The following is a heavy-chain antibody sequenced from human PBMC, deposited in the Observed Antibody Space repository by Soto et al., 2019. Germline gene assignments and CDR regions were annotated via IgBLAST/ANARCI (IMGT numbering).Heavy chain of an antibody. J-gene: IGHJ4*02. CDR1: GGSISSGGYY. CDR2: IYYSGST. V-gene: IGHV4-31*03. D-gene: IGHD6-19*01. Sequence: QVQLQESGPGLVKPSQTLSLTCTVSGGSISSGGYYWSWIRQHPGKGLEWIGYIYYSGSTYYNPSLKLRVTISVDTSKIPFSLKLSSVTAADTAVYYCARAFSGWYPGYFDYWGQGTRVIVS. CDR3: ARAFSGWYPGYFDY.